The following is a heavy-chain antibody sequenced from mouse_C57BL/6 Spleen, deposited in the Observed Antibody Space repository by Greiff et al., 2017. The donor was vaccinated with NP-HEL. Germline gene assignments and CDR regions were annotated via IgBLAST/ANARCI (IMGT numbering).Heavy chain of an antibody. D-gene: IGHD2-3*01. V-gene: IGHV5-9-1*02. CDR3: TRDGRKNYFDY. CDR1: GFTFSSYA. Sequence: EVKLVESGEGLVKPGGSLKLSCAASGFTFSSYAMSWVRQTPEKRLEWVAYISSGGDYIYYADTVKGRFTISRDNARNTLYLQMSSLKSEDTAMYYCTRDGRKNYFDYWGQGTTLTVSS. J-gene: IGHJ2*01. CDR2: ISSGGDYI.